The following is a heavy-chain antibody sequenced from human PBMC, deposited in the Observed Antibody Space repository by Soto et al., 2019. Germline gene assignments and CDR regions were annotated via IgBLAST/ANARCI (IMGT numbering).Heavy chain of an antibody. CDR3: AKGPLGAVAATERCFDY. D-gene: IGHD6-19*01. Sequence: GGSLRLSCAPSGFTFSSYAMNWVRQAPGKGLEWVSAITGSGGTLYYADSVKGRFTISRDNSKNTVYLQMNSLRAEDTAIYYCAKGPLGAVAATERCFDYWGQGTLVTAS. J-gene: IGHJ4*02. CDR2: ITGSGGTL. CDR1: GFTFSSYA. V-gene: IGHV3-23*01.